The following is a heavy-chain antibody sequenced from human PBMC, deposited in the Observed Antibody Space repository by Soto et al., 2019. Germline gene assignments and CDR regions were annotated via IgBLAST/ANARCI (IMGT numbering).Heavy chain of an antibody. Sequence: GGSLRLSCADSGFTFSSYAMSWVRQAPGKGQEWVSAISGSGGSTYYADSVKGRFTISRDNSKNTLYLQMNSLRAEDTVVYYCAKLGFLRALNYFDYWGQGTLVTVSS. CDR2: ISGSGGST. V-gene: IGHV3-23*01. J-gene: IGHJ4*02. CDR3: AKLGFLRALNYFDY. CDR1: GFTFSSYA. D-gene: IGHD7-27*01.